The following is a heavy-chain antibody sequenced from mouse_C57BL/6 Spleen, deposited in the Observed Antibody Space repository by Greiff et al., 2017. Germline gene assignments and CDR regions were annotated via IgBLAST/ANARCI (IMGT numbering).Heavy chain of an antibody. D-gene: IGHD2-10*02. CDR1: GFTFSSYG. J-gene: IGHJ2*01. CDR3: ARRYEGFDY. V-gene: IGHV5-6*02. Sequence: DVKLVESGGDLVKPGGSLKLSCAASGFTFSSYGMSWVRQTPDKRLEWVATISSGGSYTYYPDSVKGRFTISRDNAKNTLYLQMSSLKSEDTAMYYGARRYEGFDYWGQGTTLTVSS. CDR2: ISSGGSYT.